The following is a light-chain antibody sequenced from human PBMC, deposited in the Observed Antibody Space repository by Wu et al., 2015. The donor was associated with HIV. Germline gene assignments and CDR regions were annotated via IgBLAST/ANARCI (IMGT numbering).Light chain of an antibody. J-gene: IGKJ1*01. Sequence: EIVMTQSPVTLSVSPGERATLSCRTSQSVGIDLAWYQQKPGQAPRLLIYGASTRATGLPARFSGSGSGTDFSLTISSLQSEDFAVYYCQQYNYWPRTFGQGTKVEIK. CDR1: QSVGID. CDR3: QQYNYWPRT. CDR2: GAS. V-gene: IGKV3-15*01.